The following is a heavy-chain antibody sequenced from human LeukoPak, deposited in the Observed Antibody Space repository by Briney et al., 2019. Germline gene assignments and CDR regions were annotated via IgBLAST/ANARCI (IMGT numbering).Heavy chain of an antibody. D-gene: IGHD3-10*01. CDR1: GFTFSSYW. V-gene: IGHV3-74*01. CDR3: STGSGHAFDI. J-gene: IGHJ3*02. CDR2: INSDGSST. Sequence: GGSLRLSCAASGFTFSSYWMHWVRQVPGKGLVWVSRINSDGSSTSYADSVKGRFTISRDNAKNTLYVQMNSLRAEATAVYYCSTGSGHAFDIWGRGKMVTVSS.